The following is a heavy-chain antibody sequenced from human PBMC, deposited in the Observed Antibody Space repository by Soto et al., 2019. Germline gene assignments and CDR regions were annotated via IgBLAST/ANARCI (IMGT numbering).Heavy chain of an antibody. Sequence: QVQLVESGGGVVQPGRSLRLSCAASGFTFSSYGMHWVRQAPGKGLEWVAVIWYDGSNKYYADSVKGRFTISRDNSKNTLYPQMNSLRAEDTAVYYCARDQYDFWSGYSPGAFDIWGQGTMVTVSS. D-gene: IGHD3-3*01. V-gene: IGHV3-33*01. CDR3: ARDQYDFWSGYSPGAFDI. CDR1: GFTFSSYG. CDR2: IWYDGSNK. J-gene: IGHJ3*02.